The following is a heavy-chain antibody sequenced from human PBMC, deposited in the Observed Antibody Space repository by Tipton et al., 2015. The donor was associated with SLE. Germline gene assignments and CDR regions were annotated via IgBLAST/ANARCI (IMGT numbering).Heavy chain of an antibody. Sequence: TLSLTCAVSGGSISSGGYSWSWIRQPPGKGLEWIGYIYHSGSTYYNPSLKSRVTISVDTSKNQFSLKLSSVTAADTAVYYCARARGVIDPFDYWGQGTLVTVSS. CDR1: GGSISSGGYS. V-gene: IGHV4-30-2*01. CDR2: IYHSGST. D-gene: IGHD3-16*02. J-gene: IGHJ4*02. CDR3: ARARGVIDPFDY.